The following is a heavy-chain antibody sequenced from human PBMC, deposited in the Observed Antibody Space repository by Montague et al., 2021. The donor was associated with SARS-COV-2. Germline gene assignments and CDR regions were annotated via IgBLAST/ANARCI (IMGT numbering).Heavy chain of an antibody. V-gene: IGHV3-30*04. Sequence: SLRLSCAASGFTFSSYAMHWVRQAPGKGLEWVAVISYDGSNKYYADSVKGRFTISRDNSKNTLYLQMNSLRAEDTAVYYCARDLGGYYDMDVWGQGTTVTVSS. D-gene: IGHD2-15*01. CDR3: ARDLGGYYDMDV. J-gene: IGHJ6*02. CDR1: GFTFSSYA. CDR2: ISYDGSNK.